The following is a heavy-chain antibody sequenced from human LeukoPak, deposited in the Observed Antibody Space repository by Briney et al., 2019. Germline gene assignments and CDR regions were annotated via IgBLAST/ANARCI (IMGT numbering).Heavy chain of an antibody. CDR3: AKDAPPRYYYDSSGLATTNWFDP. V-gene: IGHV3-30*18. D-gene: IGHD3-22*01. CDR1: GFTFSSYG. Sequence: GGSLRLSCAASGFTFSSYGMHWVRQAPGKGLEWVAVISYDGSNKHYADSVKGRFTISRDNSKNTLYLQMNSLRAEDTAVYYCAKDAPPRYYYDSSGLATTNWFDPWGQGTLVTVSS. CDR2: ISYDGSNK. J-gene: IGHJ5*02.